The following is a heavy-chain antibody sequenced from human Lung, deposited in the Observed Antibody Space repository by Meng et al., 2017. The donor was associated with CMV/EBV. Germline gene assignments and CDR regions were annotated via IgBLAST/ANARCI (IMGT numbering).Heavy chain of an antibody. J-gene: IGHJ3*02. CDR1: GFTVSSNY. Sequence: GESXKISCAASGFTVSSNYMSWVRQAPGKGLEWVSVIYNGGSTYYADSVKGRFTISRDNSKNTLYLQMNSLRAEDTAVYYCARHNTYYYDAFLGTFDIWGQGTMVTVSS. CDR2: IYNGGST. D-gene: IGHD3-22*01. V-gene: IGHV3-53*01. CDR3: ARHNTYYYDAFLGTFDI.